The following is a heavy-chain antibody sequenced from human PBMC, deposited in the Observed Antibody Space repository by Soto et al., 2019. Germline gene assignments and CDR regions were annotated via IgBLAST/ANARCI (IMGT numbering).Heavy chain of an antibody. D-gene: IGHD3-22*01. J-gene: IGHJ4*02. Sequence: QVQLQESGPGLVKPSETLSLTCTVSGGSISSYYWSWIRQPPGKGLEWIGYIYYSGSTNYNPSLKSRVTISVDTSKNQFSRKLSSVTAADTAVYYCARGYYYDSSGYYLGVFDYWGQGTLVTVSS. V-gene: IGHV4-59*01. CDR1: GGSISSYY. CDR3: ARGYYYDSSGYYLGVFDY. CDR2: IYYSGST.